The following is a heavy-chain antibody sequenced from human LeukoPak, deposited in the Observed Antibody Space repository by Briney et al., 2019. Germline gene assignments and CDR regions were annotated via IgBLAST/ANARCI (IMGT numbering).Heavy chain of an antibody. V-gene: IGHV1-2*02. D-gene: IGHD2-2*03. CDR3: ARVKEHRGYLFGY. CDR2: INPNSGGT. J-gene: IGHJ4*02. CDR1: GYTFTGYY. Sequence: VSVKVSCKASGYTFTGYYMHWVRQAPGQGLEWMGWINPNSGGTNYAQKFQGRVTMTRDTSISTAYMELSRLRSDDTAVYYCARVKEHRGYLFGYWGQGTLVTVSS.